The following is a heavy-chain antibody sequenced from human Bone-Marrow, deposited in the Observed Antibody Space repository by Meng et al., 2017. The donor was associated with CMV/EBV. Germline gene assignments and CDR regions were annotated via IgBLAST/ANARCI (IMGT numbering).Heavy chain of an antibody. CDR3: ARGSTRRYSSSHWFDP. Sequence: ASVKVSCKASGYTFTSYDINWVRQATGQGLEWMGWINPNSGGTNYAQKFQGRVTMTRDTSISTAYMELSRLRSDDTAVYYCARGSTRRYSSSHWFDPWGQGTLVTVSS. D-gene: IGHD6-6*01. J-gene: IGHJ5*02. V-gene: IGHV1-2*02. CDR1: GYTFTSYD. CDR2: INPNSGGT.